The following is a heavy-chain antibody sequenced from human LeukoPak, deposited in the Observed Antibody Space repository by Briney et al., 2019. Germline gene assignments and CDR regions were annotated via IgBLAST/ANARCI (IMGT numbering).Heavy chain of an antibody. CDR2: IKEDGSDK. V-gene: IGHV3-7*01. Sequence: GGSLRLSCAASGFMFSSYWMSWVRQAPGKGLEWVANIKEDGSDKHYLDSVKGRFTISRDNAKNSLHLQMNSLRAEDTAVYYCARRYCSGGRCYFAVDYWGQGTLVTVSS. CDR3: ARRYCSGGRCYFAVDY. CDR1: GFMFSSYW. D-gene: IGHD2-15*01. J-gene: IGHJ4*02.